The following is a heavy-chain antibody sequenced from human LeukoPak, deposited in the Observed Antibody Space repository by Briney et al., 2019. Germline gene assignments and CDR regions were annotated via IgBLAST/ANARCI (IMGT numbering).Heavy chain of an antibody. V-gene: IGHV4-39*07. CDR2: IYYSGST. CDR1: GGSISSSSYY. D-gene: IGHD3-16*01. CDR3: ARQHLGTVYH. J-gene: IGHJ3*01. Sequence: ASETLSLTCTVSGGSISSSSYYWGWIRQPPGKGLEWIGSIYYSGSTYYNPSLKSRVTISVDTSKNQFSLKLSSVTAADTAVYYCARQHLGTVYHWGQGTMVTVSS.